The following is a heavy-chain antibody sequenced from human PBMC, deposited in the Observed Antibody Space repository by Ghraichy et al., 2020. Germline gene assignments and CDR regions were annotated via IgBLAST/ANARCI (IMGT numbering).Heavy chain of an antibody. V-gene: IGHV3-53*01. Sequence: GSLRLPCVVSGSSVSSDYMSWVRQAPGKGLEWVSVIYSGGNTYHSDSVKGRFTISRDNPKNTLYLQMNSLRDEDTAVYYCARGAAAGTPTWGQGTLVTVSS. CDR3: ARGAAAGTPT. J-gene: IGHJ5*02. CDR1: GSSVSSDY. D-gene: IGHD6-13*01. CDR2: IYSGGNT.